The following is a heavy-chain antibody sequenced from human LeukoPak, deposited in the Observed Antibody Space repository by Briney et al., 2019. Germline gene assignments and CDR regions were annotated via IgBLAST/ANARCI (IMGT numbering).Heavy chain of an antibody. CDR1: GYTFTGYY. D-gene: IGHD3-3*01. V-gene: IGHV1-2*02. Sequence: GASVKVSCKASGYTFTGYYMHWVRQAPGQGLEWMGWINPNSGGTSYAQKFQGRVTMTRDTSISTAYMELSRLRSDDTAVYYCARSPGRGSGYFWDVRNNWFDPWGQGTLVTVSS. CDR3: ARSPGRGSGYFWDVRNNWFDP. CDR2: INPNSGGT. J-gene: IGHJ5*02.